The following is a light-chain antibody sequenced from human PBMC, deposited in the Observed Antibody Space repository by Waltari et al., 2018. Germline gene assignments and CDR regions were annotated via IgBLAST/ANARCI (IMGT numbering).Light chain of an antibody. CDR1: SLRSYY. J-gene: IGLJ2*01. CDR2: GKN. V-gene: IGLV3-19*01. Sequence: SSELTQDPAVSVALGQTVRITCKGDSLRSYYASWYQQKPGQAPVLVIYGKNNRPSGIPDRFSGSSSGNTASLTITGAQAEDEADYYCNSRDSSGNLVVFGGGTKLTVL. CDR3: NSRDSSGNLVV.